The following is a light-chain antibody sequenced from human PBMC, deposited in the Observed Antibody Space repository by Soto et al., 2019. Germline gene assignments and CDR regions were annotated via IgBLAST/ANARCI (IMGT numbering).Light chain of an antibody. CDR2: SVS. CDR3: CSYAGSYTYV. Sequence: QSVLTQPRSVSGSPGQSVTISCTGTSSDVGGHNYVSWYQQYPCKAPKLLLSSVSKRPSGVPDRFSGSKSGNTASLTISGLQAEDEADYYCCSYAGSYTYVFGTGTKVTVL. J-gene: IGLJ1*01. V-gene: IGLV2-11*01. CDR1: SSDVGGHNY.